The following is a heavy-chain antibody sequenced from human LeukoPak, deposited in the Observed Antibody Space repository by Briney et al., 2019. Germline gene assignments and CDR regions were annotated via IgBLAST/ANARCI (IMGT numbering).Heavy chain of an antibody. CDR1: GFTFSNYN. Sequence: GGSLRLSCAASGFTFSNYNMNWVRQAPGKVLEWVSSITSSGTYIFYADSVKGRFTISRDNAKNSLYLQMNSLTDEDTGVYYCARGGGSGRYGLPFDSWGQGTLVTVSS. CDR2: ITSSGTYI. V-gene: IGHV3-21*01. J-gene: IGHJ4*02. D-gene: IGHD6-25*01. CDR3: ARGGGSGRYGLPFDS.